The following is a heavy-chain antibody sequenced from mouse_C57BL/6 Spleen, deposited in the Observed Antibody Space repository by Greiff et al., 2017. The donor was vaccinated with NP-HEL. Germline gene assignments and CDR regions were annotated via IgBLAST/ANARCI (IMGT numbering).Heavy chain of an antibody. CDR3: ARDPMDY. V-gene: IGHV5-4*01. CDR1: GFTFSSYA. CDR2: ISDGGSYT. J-gene: IGHJ4*01. Sequence: EVKVEESGGGLVKPGGSLKLSCAASGFTFSSYAMSWVRQTPEKRLEWVATISDGGSYTYYPDNVKGRFTISRDNAKNNLYLQMSHLKSEDTAMYYCARDPMDYWGQGTSGTVSS.